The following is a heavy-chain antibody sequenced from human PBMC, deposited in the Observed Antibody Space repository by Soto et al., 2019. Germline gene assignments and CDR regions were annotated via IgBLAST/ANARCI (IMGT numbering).Heavy chain of an antibody. J-gene: IGHJ6*02. CDR3: ARARITMVREVIKYNMDV. CDR2: IYNSGST. D-gene: IGHD3-10*01. V-gene: IGHV4-59*01. CDR1: GGSISSYY. Sequence: PSETLSLTCTVSGGSISSYYWSWIRRPPGKGLEWIGYIYNSGSTHSNPSLQSRVTISVDTSKNQFSLKLSPVTAADTGIYYCARARITMVREVIKYNMDVWGQGTTVTVSS.